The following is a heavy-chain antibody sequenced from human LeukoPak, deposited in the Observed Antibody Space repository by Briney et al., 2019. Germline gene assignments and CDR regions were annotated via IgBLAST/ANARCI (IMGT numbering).Heavy chain of an antibody. CDR1: GFTFSSYA. V-gene: IGHV3-30-3*01. Sequence: PGGSLRLSCAASGFTFSSYAMHWVRQAPGKGLEWVAVISYDGSNKYYADSVKGRFTISRDSAKNSQYLEMNSLRAEDTGVYYCARIGYSSSSFDYWGQGTLVTVSS. J-gene: IGHJ4*02. CDR3: ARIGYSSSSFDY. D-gene: IGHD6-6*01. CDR2: ISYDGSNK.